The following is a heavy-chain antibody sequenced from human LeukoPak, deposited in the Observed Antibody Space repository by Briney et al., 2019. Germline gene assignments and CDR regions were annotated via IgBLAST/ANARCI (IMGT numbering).Heavy chain of an antibody. CDR1: GFTFSSYA. CDR2: ISSNGGST. V-gene: IGHV3-64*01. J-gene: IGHJ4*02. CDR3: AKVAVEYYYGSGSFDY. Sequence: PGGSLRLSCAASGFTFSSYAMHWVRQAPGKGLEYVSAISSNGGSTYYANSVKGRFTISRDNSKNTLYLQMGSLRAEDMAVYYCAKVAVEYYYGSGSFDYWGQGTLVTVSS. D-gene: IGHD3-10*01.